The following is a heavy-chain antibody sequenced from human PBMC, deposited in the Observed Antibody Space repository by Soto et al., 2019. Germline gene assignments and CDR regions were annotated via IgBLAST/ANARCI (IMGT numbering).Heavy chain of an antibody. CDR2: INAGNGNT. CDR1: GYTFTSYA. J-gene: IGHJ4*02. Sequence: QVQLVQSGAEVKKPGASVKVSCKASGYTFTSYAMHWVRQAPGLRLEWMGWINAGNGNTKYSQKFQGRVTITRDTSASTAYMELSSLRSEDTAVYYCATQMGEGYFDYWGQGTLVTVSS. CDR3: ATQMGEGYFDY. D-gene: IGHD3-16*01. V-gene: IGHV1-3*01.